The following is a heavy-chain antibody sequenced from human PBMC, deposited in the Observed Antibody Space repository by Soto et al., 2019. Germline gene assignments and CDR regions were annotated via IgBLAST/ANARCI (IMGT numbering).Heavy chain of an antibody. V-gene: IGHV3-33*01. CDR3: ARQVWDEDSGSIAAAGDY. CDR2: IWYDGSNK. CDR1: GFTFSSYG. D-gene: IGHD6-13*01. J-gene: IGHJ4*02. Sequence: GGSLRLSCAASGFTFSSYGMHWVRQAPGKGLEWVAVIWYDGSNKYYADSVKGRFTISRDNSKNTLYLQMNSLRAEDTAVYYCARQVWDEDSGSIAAAGDYWGQGTLVTVSS.